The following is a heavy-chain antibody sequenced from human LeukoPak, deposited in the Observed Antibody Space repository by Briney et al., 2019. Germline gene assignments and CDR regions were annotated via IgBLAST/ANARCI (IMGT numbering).Heavy chain of an antibody. Sequence: GRSLRLSCAASGFTFSTYTMNWVRQAPGKGLEWLSSLSSDSFSIYYADSVKGRFTISRDNAKNSLYLQMNSLRAEDTAMYYCAGRDAFDIWGQGTMVTVSS. CDR3: AGRDAFDI. CDR1: GFTFSTYT. V-gene: IGHV3-48*01. J-gene: IGHJ3*02. CDR2: LSSDSFSI.